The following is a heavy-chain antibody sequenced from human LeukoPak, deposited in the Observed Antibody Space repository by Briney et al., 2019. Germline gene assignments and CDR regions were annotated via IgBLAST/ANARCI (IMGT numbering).Heavy chain of an antibody. Sequence: GGSLRLSCAASGFTFSSYGTHWVRQAPGKGLEWVAVISDDGKTTYYADSVKGRFTIARENSKNTLYLQMNSLRDEDTAVYYCTKEGLASGNSFSGWFDPWGQGTLVTVSS. CDR1: GFTFSSYG. CDR2: ISDDGKTT. D-gene: IGHD3-10*01. V-gene: IGHV3-30*18. CDR3: TKEGLASGNSFSGWFDP. J-gene: IGHJ5*02.